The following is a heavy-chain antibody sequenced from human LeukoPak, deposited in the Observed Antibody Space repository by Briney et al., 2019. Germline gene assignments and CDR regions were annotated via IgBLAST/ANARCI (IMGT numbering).Heavy chain of an antibody. Sequence: SETLSLTCTVSGGSISSYYWSWIRQPPGKGLEWIGFISNTGTTNYNPSLKSRVTISVDTSKNRFSLKLSSVTAADRALYYCARGMIAQSAGAFDIWGQGTVVTVSS. CDR1: GGSISSYY. CDR2: ISNTGTT. CDR3: ARGMIAQSAGAFDI. J-gene: IGHJ3*02. V-gene: IGHV4-59*01. D-gene: IGHD3-22*01.